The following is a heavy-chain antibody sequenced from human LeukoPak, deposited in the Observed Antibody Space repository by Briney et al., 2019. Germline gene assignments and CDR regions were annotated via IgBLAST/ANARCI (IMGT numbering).Heavy chain of an antibody. Sequence: GASVKVSCKASGYTFTGYYMHWVRQAPGQGLEWMGWINPSSGGTNYAQKFQGRVTMTRDTSISTAYMELSRLRSDDTAVYYCARERCYDSSGYDYWGQGTLVTVSS. D-gene: IGHD3-22*01. J-gene: IGHJ4*02. CDR1: GYTFTGYY. V-gene: IGHV1-2*02. CDR2: INPSSGGT. CDR3: ARERCYDSSGYDY.